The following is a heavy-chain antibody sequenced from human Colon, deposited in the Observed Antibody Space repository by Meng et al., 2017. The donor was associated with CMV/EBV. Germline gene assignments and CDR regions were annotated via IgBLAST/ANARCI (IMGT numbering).Heavy chain of an antibody. Sequence: ASVKVSCKASGYTFTGYYMHWVRQAPGQGLEWMGWINPNSGGTNYAQKFQGRVTMTRDTSISTAYMELSRLRSDDTATYYCVRDHRNGRIRAGMDVWGQGTTVTVSS. CDR2: INPNSGGT. J-gene: IGHJ6*02. CDR3: VRDHRNGRIRAGMDV. V-gene: IGHV1-2*02. D-gene: IGHD3-10*01. CDR1: GYTFTGYY.